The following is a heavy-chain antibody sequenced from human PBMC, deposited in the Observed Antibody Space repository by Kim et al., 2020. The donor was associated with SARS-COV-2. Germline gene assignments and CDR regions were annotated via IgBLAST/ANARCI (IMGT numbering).Heavy chain of an antibody. CDR3: ARVGDSSGYYFDC. V-gene: IGHV3-53*01. J-gene: IGHJ4*02. D-gene: IGHD3-22*01. Sequence: YADTVKGRFTISRDNSKNTLYLQMNSLRAEDTAVYYCARVGDSSGYYFDCWGQGTLVTVSS.